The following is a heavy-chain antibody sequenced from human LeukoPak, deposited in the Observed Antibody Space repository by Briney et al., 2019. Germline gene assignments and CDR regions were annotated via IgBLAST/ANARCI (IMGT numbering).Heavy chain of an antibody. CDR3: AREGNEYGGKIAFDT. D-gene: IGHD4-23*01. CDR1: GDSVSSNSAA. V-gene: IGHV6-1*01. Sequence: SQTLSLTCGISGDSVSSNSAAWNWIRQSPSRGLEWLGRTYYRSKWYNDYAVSVKSRITINPDTYKNQYSLQLNSVTPEDTAVYYCAREGNEYGGKIAFDTWGQGTMVTVSS. J-gene: IGHJ3*02. CDR2: TYYRSKWYN.